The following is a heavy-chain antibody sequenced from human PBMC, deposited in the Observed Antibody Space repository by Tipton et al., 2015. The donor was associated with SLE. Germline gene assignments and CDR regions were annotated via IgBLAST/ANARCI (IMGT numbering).Heavy chain of an antibody. J-gene: IGHJ6*02. V-gene: IGHV4-61*02. CDR2: FYTNGRP. CDR1: GGSISRGTYY. Sequence: TLSLTCTVSGGSISRGTYYWSWIRQPAGKGLESIGRFYTNGRPTSNPSLKSRVTISVDTSTNQFSLMLTSVTAADTAVYYCAKGGQANVLRFSEWTRGYYYYYGMDVWGQGTTVTVSS. CDR3: AKGGQANVLRFSEWTRGYYYYYGMDV. D-gene: IGHD3-3*01.